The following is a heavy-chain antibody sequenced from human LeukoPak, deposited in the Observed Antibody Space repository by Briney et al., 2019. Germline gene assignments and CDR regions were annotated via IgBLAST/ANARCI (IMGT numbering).Heavy chain of an antibody. V-gene: IGHV3-7*04. CDR2: IKEDGGEI. CDR1: GITFSRSW. CDR3: ARDRGGRSGLDD. D-gene: IGHD2-15*01. J-gene: IGHJ4*02. Sequence: QPGGSLRLSCAASGITFSRSWMSWVRQAPGKGLEWVAFIKEDGGEIFYVDSVKGRFTISRDNAENFLYLQMNSPRAEDTAVYYCARDRGGRSGLDDWGQGTLVIVSS.